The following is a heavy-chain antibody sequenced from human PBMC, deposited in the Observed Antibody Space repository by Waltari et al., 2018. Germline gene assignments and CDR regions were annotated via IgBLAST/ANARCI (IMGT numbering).Heavy chain of an antibody. CDR2: INPHSGGI. V-gene: IGHV1-2*04. D-gene: IGHD3-22*01. J-gene: IGHJ4*02. CDR1: GYAFTDYY. Sequence: QVQLVQSGTDVKKPGASVKVSCKTSGYAFTDYYIPWVRQAPGQGLEWMGWINPHSGGINYAQKFQGWVTMTRDTSISTVFMELSRLKSDDTAIYYCARAFYHDSSAYFQYYFDYWGQGTLVTVSS. CDR3: ARAFYHDSSAYFQYYFDY.